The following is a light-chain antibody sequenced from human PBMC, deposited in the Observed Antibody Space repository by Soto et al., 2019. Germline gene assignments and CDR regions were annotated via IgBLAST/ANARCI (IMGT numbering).Light chain of an antibody. CDR1: RGIGST. CDR3: QHYVNWPLT. CDR2: ATS. Sequence: EVVMTQSPATLSVSPGERATLSCRASRGIGSTLAWYQQKPGQTPRLLIYATSTRATGVPARFIGSASGTEFTLTITSLQSEDFAVYYCQHYVNWPLTFGGGTRVENK. J-gene: IGKJ4*01. V-gene: IGKV3-15*01.